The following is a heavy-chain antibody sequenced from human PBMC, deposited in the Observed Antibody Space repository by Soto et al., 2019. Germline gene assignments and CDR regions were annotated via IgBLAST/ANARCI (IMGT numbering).Heavy chain of an antibody. J-gene: IGHJ5*02. CDR2: LKSRRDGGTS. V-gene: IGHV3-15*01. Sequence: EVQLVESGGGLVKPGGSLRLSCAASGITFTNAWMGWVRQAPGKGLEWIGRLKSRRDGGTSDYAAPVKGRFSISKDESKNTLYLQMNSLKTEDTAVXXXXTDGGVSAYPLFWAWGQGTLVTVSS. D-gene: IGHD2-8*02. CDR1: GITFTNAW. CDR3: XTDGGVSAYPLFWA.